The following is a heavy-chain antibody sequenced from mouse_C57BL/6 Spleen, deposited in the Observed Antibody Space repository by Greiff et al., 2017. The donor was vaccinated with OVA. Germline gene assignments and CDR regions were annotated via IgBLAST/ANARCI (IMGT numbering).Heavy chain of an antibody. Sequence: VQLQQSGAELVRPGSSVKLSCKASGYTFTSYWMHWVKQRPIQGLEWIGNIDPSDSETHYNQKFKDKATLTVDKSSSTAYMQLSSLTSEDSAVYYCARRGIYYGYDAVDYWGQGTTLTVSS. D-gene: IGHD2-2*01. CDR1: GYTFTSYW. V-gene: IGHV1-52*01. CDR2: IDPSDSET. CDR3: ARRGIYYGYDAVDY. J-gene: IGHJ2*01.